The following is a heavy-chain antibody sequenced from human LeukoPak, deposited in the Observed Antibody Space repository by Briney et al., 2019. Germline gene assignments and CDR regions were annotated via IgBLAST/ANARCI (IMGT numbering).Heavy chain of an antibody. Sequence: ASVKVSCKASGYTFTSYYMHWVRQAPGQGLEWIGIINPSGGSTSYAQKFQGRVTMTRDMSTSTVYMELSSLRSEDTAVYYCAREPREMATTFRWFDPWSQGTLVTVSS. CDR2: INPSGGST. CDR1: GYTFTSYY. D-gene: IGHD5-24*01. J-gene: IGHJ5*02. CDR3: AREPREMATTFRWFDP. V-gene: IGHV1-46*01.